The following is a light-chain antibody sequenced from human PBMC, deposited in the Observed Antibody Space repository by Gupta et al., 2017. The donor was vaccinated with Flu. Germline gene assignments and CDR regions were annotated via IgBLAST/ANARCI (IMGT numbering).Light chain of an antibody. CDR2: GGS. CDR3: KSFASNIAYV. J-gene: IGLJ1*01. Sequence: QSALTQPASVSGSPGQSVTISCTGTSSDVGGYDYVSWYQQYPGKAPKLMIYGGSHRPSGVSYRFSGSKSGNTASLTISGLQAEDEADYYCKSFASNIAYVFGTGTRVTVL. V-gene: IGLV2-14*03. CDR1: SSDVGGYDY.